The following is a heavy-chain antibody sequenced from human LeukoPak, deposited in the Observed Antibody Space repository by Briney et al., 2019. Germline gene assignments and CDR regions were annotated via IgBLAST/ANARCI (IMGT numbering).Heavy chain of an antibody. CDR3: ARGRVTVTTQEFDY. CDR2: ISGSGGST. D-gene: IGHD4-17*01. V-gene: IGHV3-23*01. J-gene: IGHJ4*02. Sequence: PGGSLRLSCAASGFTFSNNAMSWVRQAPGKGLEWVSGISGSGGSTNYADSVKGRFTISRDNSKNTLYLQMDSLRAEDTAVYYCARGRVTVTTQEFDYWGQGTLVTVSS. CDR1: GFTFSNNA.